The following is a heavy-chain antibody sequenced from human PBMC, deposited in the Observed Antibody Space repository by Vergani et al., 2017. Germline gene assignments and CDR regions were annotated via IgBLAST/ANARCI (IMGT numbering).Heavy chain of an antibody. CDR2: IYYSGST. CDR3: ARDLAAAGTWIYYYGMDV. CDR1: GGSISSSSYY. D-gene: IGHD6-13*01. V-gene: IGHV4-39*02. J-gene: IGHJ6*02. Sequence: QLQLQESGPGLVKPSETLSLTCTVSGGSISSSSYYWGWIRQPPGKGLEWIGSIYYSGSTYYNPSLKSRVTISVDTSKNQFSLKLSSVTAADTAVYYCARDLAAAGTWIYYYGMDVWGQGTTVTVSS.